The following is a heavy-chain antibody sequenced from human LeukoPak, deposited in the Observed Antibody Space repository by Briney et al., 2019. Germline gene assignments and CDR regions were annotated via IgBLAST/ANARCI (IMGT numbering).Heavy chain of an antibody. V-gene: IGHV3-11*01. CDR3: AKPLGYCSGGSCYSVDYFDY. J-gene: IGHJ4*02. CDR2: ISGSSNTI. D-gene: IGHD2-15*01. Sequence: GGSLRLSCTASGFTFSDYYMSWIRQAPGKGLQWVSYISGSSNTIYHADSVKGRFTISRDNAKNSLYLQMNSLRAEDTAVYYCAKPLGYCSGGSCYSVDYFDYWGQGTLVTVSS. CDR1: GFTFSDYY.